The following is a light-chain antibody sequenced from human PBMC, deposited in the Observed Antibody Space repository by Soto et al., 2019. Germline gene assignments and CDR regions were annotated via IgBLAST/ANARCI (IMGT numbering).Light chain of an antibody. V-gene: IGKV1-27*01. Sequence: DFQITQSPSSLSASVVDTVTLTCRASQGFTNYLAWYQQKPGKAPKLLIYAASTLQSVGPPRFSGSGSGTHYTLTISRLQPEDFAVYYCQQRSNWSTISVGEGTRLEIK. J-gene: IGKJ5*01. CDR1: QGFTNY. CDR3: QQRSNWSTIS. CDR2: AAS.